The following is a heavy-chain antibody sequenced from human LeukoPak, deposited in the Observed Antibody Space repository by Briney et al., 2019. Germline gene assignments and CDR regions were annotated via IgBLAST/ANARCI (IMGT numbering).Heavy chain of an antibody. CDR1: GYTFTSYG. CDR3: ARVRDIVVVPAALGAFDI. J-gene: IGHJ3*02. V-gene: IGHV1-18*01. CDR2: INPNSGNT. D-gene: IGHD2-2*01. Sequence: ASVKVSCKASGYTFTSYGISWVRQAPGQGLEWMGWINPNSGNTNYAQKLQGRVTMTTDTSTSTAYMELRSLRSDDTAVYYCARVRDIVVVPAALGAFDIWGQGTMVTVSS.